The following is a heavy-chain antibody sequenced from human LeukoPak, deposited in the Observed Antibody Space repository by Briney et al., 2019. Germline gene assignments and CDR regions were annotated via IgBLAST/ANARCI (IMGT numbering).Heavy chain of an antibody. V-gene: IGHV4-34*01. J-gene: IGHJ4*02. D-gene: IGHD6-13*01. CDR3: ARAGRYSSSWYMGY. CDR2: INHSGST. Sequence: SETLSLTCAVYGGSFSGYYWSWIRQPPGKGLEWIGEINHSGSTNYNPSLKSRVTISVDTSKNQFSLKLSSVTAADTAVYYCARAGRYSSSWYMGYWGQGTLVTVSS. CDR1: GGSFSGYY.